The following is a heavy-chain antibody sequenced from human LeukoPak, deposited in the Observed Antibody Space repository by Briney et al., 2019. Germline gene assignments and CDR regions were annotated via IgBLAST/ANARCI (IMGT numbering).Heavy chain of an antibody. CDR2: IKEDGSEK. CDR1: GFTFSRHW. CDR3: ARGRNLAV. Sequence: PGGSLRLSCAASGFTFSRHWMSWVRQAPGKGLEWVANIKEDGSEKYYVDSVKGRFTISRDNAKKSLFLQMNSLRVEDTAVYYCARGRNLAVWGQGTTVTVSS. J-gene: IGHJ6*02. V-gene: IGHV3-7*01.